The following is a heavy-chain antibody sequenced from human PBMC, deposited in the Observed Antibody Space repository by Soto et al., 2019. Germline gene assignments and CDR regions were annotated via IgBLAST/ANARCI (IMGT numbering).Heavy chain of an antibody. CDR3: ARVYKNWFDS. CDR1: GYTFTSYW. Sequence: GESLKISCQVFGYTFTSYWITWVRQMPGKGLEWMGRIDPTDSYTNYSPSFEGHVTISTDNSISTAYLQWSSLRASDTALYFCARVYKNWFDSWAQGTMVTVSS. CDR2: IDPTDSYT. D-gene: IGHD1-1*01. V-gene: IGHV5-10-1*01. J-gene: IGHJ5*01.